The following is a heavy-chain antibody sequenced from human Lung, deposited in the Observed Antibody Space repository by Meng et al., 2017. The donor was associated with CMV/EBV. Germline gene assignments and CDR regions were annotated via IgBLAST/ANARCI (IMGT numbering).Heavy chain of an antibody. CDR1: GFTFNNFG. CDR2: LRYEGVTK. Sequence: GGSXRLXCVASGFTFNNFGMHWVRQIPGKGLEGVAYLRYEGVTKYYADSVKGRFTISRDSSKNTLYLQMNSLRDDDTAVYYCAKDRSSSSFLDYWGQGEVVTVSS. D-gene: IGHD6-6*01. V-gene: IGHV3-30*02. J-gene: IGHJ4*02. CDR3: AKDRSSSSFLDY.